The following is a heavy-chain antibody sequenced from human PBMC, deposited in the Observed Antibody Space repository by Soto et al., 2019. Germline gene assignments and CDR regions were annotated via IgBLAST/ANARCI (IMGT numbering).Heavy chain of an antibody. V-gene: IGHV4-34*01. J-gene: IGHJ4*02. CDR1: GGSFSGYY. CDR2: INHSAST. Sequence: QVQLQQWGAGLLKPSETLSLTCAVYGGSFSGYYWSWIRQPPGKGLEWIGEINHSASTNYNPSLKSRVTISVDTSKNQFSLKLSSVTAADTAVYYCARKARPRGYFDSWGQGTLVTVSS. CDR3: ARKARPRGYFDS. D-gene: IGHD6-6*01.